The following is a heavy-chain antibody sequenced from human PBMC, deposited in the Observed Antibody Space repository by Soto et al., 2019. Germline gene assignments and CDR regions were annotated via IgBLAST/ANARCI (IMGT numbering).Heavy chain of an antibody. CDR2: VYPRDSDT. J-gene: IGHJ4*02. CDR1: GYIFIDYW. Sequence: PVESLKISCNASGYIFIDYWIGWVRQMPGKGLEWMGIVYPRDSDTRYRPSFQGQVTISADRSTGTAFLQWRSLKASDTALYYCARPPLPGYSIHFNSWGQGTLVTVSS. CDR3: ARPPLPGYSIHFNS. D-gene: IGHD2-15*01. V-gene: IGHV5-51*01.